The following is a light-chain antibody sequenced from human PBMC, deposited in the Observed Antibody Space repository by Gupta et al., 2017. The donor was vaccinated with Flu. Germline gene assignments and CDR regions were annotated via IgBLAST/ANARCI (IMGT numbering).Light chain of an antibody. J-gene: IGKJ2*01. Sequence: PSTLSASLGDRVTISCRASQNIDTWLAWFQQKPGRAPTLLISKASILENGVPSRFAGSGSGTQFTLTITGLQPDDLASYYCQHYNTYPYTFGQGTKLEIK. CDR2: KAS. CDR1: QNIDTW. V-gene: IGKV1-5*03. CDR3: QHYNTYPYT.